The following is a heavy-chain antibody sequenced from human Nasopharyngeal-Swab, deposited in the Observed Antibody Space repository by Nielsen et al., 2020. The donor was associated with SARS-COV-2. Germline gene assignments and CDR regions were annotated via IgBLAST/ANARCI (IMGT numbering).Heavy chain of an antibody. J-gene: IGHJ4*02. Sequence: SVKVSCKASGGTFSRHGISWVRQAPGQGLEWMRGIIPIFGTANYAQKFQGRVTITADESTSTVYMELSSLRSEDTAIYYCARGTVDIVSTVRPYTYWGQGTLVTVSS. V-gene: IGHV1-69*13. D-gene: IGHD5/OR15-5a*01. CDR1: GGTFSRHG. CDR3: ARGTVDIVSTVRPYTY. CDR2: IIPIFGTA.